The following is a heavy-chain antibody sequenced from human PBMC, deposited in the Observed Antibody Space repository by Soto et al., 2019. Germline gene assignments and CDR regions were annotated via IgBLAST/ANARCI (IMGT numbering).Heavy chain of an antibody. J-gene: IGHJ4*02. D-gene: IGHD3-22*01. Sequence: EVKLLESGGGLVPPGASARLSCITSGFIFDNYAMSWVRQSPGRGLEWVAAISGSGHATYYTQSVQGRFIISRDKSKKTVFLQMNNLRVEDTAVYYCAKGRYFDSSGGCANYWGLGTLVTVSS. V-gene: IGHV3-23*01. CDR3: AKGRYFDSSGGCANY. CDR1: GFIFDNYA. CDR2: ISGSGHAT.